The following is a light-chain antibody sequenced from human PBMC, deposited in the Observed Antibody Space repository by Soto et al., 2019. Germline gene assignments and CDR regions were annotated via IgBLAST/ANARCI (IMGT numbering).Light chain of an antibody. V-gene: IGKV1-5*03. J-gene: IGKJ1*01. CDR3: QQYNGYFRT. CDR1: QSIGDS. CDR2: KAS. Sequence: SLSTRSASNRDKVTSTGRASQSIGDSLAWYQQKPGKAPKLLIFKASSLESGVPSRFSGSGSGTEFTLTIAYLQPDDFATYYCQQYNGYFRTFGQR.